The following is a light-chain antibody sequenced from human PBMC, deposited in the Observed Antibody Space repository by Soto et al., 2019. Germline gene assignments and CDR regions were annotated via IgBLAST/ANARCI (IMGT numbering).Light chain of an antibody. V-gene: IGKV2-28*01. J-gene: IGKJ5*01. CDR3: MEALQTPT. CDR2: LGS. CDR1: QSLLHSNGYNY. Sequence: DIVMTQSPLSLPVTPGEQASISCRSSQSLLHSNGYNYLDWYLQKPGQSPQLLIYLGSSRASGVPDRFSGSGSGTDFTLKISRVEAEDVGVYYCMEALQTPTFGQGTRLEIK.